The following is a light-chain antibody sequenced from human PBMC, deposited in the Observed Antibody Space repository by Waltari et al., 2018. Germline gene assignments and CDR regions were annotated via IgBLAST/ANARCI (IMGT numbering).Light chain of an antibody. J-gene: IGLJ3*02. CDR3: GAWDSSLSGWV. Sequence: QSALTQPPSASGSPGQSVAISCTGARSDVGGYNYVSWYQQFPETAPNLLIYGNERRPSGIPDRFSGSKAGTSATLGITGLQTGDEADYYCGAWDSSLSGWVFGGGTKLTVL. V-gene: IGLV1-51*01. CDR2: GNE. CDR1: RSDVGGYNY.